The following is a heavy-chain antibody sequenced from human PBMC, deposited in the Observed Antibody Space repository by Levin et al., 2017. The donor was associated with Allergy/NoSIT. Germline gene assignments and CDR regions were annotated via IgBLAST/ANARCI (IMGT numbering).Heavy chain of an antibody. CDR2: FYYGGGT. CDR3: ARSPEAYCAGGSCYDY. V-gene: IGHV4-30-4*01. D-gene: IGHD2-15*01. Sequence: SQTLSLTCTVSGASISSGGYYWSWIRQPPGKGLEWIGFFYYGGGTYFNPSLKSRVSISIDTSDNQFSLKLSSVTAADTAVYYCARSPEAYCAGGSCYDYWGQGSLVTVPS. CDR1: GASISSGGYY. J-gene: IGHJ4*02.